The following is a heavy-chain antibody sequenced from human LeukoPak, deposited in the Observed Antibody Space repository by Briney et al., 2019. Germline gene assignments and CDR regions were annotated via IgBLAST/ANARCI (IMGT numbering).Heavy chain of an antibody. CDR2: INTNTGNP. J-gene: IGHJ4*02. D-gene: IGHD6-13*01. CDR3: AKEGQYSSSWYLGY. V-gene: IGHV7-4-1*02. Sequence: ASVKVSCKASGYTFTISYIHWVRPAPGQGLEWMGWINTNTGNPTYAQGFTGRFVFSLDTSVSTAYLQISSLKAEDTAVYYCAKEGQYSSSWYLGYWGQGTLVTVSS. CDR1: GYTFTISY.